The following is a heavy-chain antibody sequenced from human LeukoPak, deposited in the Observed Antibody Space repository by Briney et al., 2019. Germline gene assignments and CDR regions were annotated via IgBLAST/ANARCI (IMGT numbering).Heavy chain of an antibody. D-gene: IGHD2-2*01. CDR2: INPNSGGT. Sequence: ASVKVSCKASGYTFTRYYMHWVRQAPGQGLEWMGWINPNSGGTNYAQKFQGRVTMTRDTSISTAYMELSRLRSDDTAVYYCARGNAIVVVPAAMGLDYYYYYMDVWGKGTTVTVSS. V-gene: IGHV1-2*02. CDR1: GYTFTRYY. CDR3: ARGNAIVVVPAAMGLDYYYYYMDV. J-gene: IGHJ6*03.